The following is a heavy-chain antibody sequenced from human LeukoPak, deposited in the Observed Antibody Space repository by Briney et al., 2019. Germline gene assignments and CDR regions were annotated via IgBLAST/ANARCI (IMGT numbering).Heavy chain of an antibody. D-gene: IGHD3-9*01. CDR1: GFTFSSYA. CDR2: INHSGST. Sequence: GSLRLSCAASGFTFSSYAMSWVRQAPGKGLEWIGEINHSGSTNYNPSLKSRVTISVDTSKNQFSLKLSSVTAVDTAVYYCARRQPGLDISIDYWGQGTLVTVSS. CDR3: ARRQPGLDISIDY. V-gene: IGHV4-34*01. J-gene: IGHJ4*02.